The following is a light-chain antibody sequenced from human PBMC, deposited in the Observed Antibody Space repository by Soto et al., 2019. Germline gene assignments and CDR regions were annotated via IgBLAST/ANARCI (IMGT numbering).Light chain of an antibody. CDR1: SSNVGTHG. CDR2: EDS. V-gene: IGLV1-51*02. Sequence: QSVLTQPPPVSAAPGQEVTISCSGNSSNVGTHGVSWFQQLPGKAPKLLIYEDSQRPSGIPERFSGSKSGTSATLGITGLQTGDEADYYCGTWDRSLRALFGSGTKVTVL. CDR3: GTWDRSLRAL. J-gene: IGLJ1*01.